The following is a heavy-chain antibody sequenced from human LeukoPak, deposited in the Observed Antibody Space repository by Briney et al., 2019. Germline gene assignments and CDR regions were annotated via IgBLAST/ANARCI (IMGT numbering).Heavy chain of an antibody. CDR1: GFTFSSYA. V-gene: IGHV3-30*04. J-gene: IGHJ4*02. D-gene: IGHD3-16*02. CDR3: ARGPRRDYVWGSYPDY. Sequence: PGGSLRLSCAASGFTFSSYAMHWVRQAPGKGLEWVAVISYDGSNKYYADSVKGRFTISRDNSKNTLYLQMNSLRAEDTAVYYCARGPRRDYVWGSYPDYWGQGTLVTVSS. CDR2: ISYDGSNK.